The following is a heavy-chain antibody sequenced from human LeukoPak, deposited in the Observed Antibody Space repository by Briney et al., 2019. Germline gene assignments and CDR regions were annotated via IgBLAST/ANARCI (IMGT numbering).Heavy chain of an antibody. CDR1: GFTFSSYG. V-gene: IGHV3-30*18. CDR3: AKDHAWELLRGYDYFDY. J-gene: IGHJ4*02. Sequence: EGSLRLSCAASGFTFSSYGMHWVRQAPGKGLEWVAVISYDGSNKYYADSVKGRFTISRDNSKNTLYLQMNSLRAEDTAVYYCAKDHAWELLRGYDYFDYWGQGTLVTVSS. CDR2: ISYDGSNK. D-gene: IGHD1-26*01.